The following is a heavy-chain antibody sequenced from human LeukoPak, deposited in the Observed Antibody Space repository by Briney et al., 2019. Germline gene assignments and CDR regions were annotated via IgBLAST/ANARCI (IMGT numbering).Heavy chain of an antibody. J-gene: IGHJ4*02. Sequence: SETLSLTCTVSGGSISSSSYYWGWIRQPPGTGLEWIGSIYYSGSTYYNPSLKSRVTISVDTSKNQFSLKLSSVTAADTAVYYCATSIAARFDYWGQGTLVTVSS. V-gene: IGHV4-39*01. CDR3: ATSIAARFDY. CDR2: IYYSGST. D-gene: IGHD6-6*01. CDR1: GGSISSSSYY.